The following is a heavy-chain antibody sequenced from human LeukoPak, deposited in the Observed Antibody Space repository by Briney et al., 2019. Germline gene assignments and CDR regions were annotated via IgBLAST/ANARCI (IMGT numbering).Heavy chain of an antibody. CDR3: ARGQIAVAATGWHY. CDR2: INHSGST. CDR1: GGSFSGYY. J-gene: IGHJ4*02. Sequence: PSETLSLTCAVYGGSFSGYYWSWIRQPPGKGLEWIGEINHSGSTNYNPSLKSRVTISVDTSKNRFSLKLSSVTAADTAVYYCARGQIAVAATGWHYWGQGTLVTVSS. V-gene: IGHV4-34*01. D-gene: IGHD6-19*01.